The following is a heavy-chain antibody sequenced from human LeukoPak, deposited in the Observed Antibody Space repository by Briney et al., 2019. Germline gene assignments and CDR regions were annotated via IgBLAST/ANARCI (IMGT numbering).Heavy chain of an antibody. D-gene: IGHD3-3*01. CDR2: ISSSGSTI. Sequence: GGSLRLSCAASGFTFSDYYMSWIRQAPGKGLEWVSYISSSGSTIYYADSVKGRFTISRDNSKNTLDLQMSSLRPEDTAVYYCAKDFHWSTKYWGQGTLVTVSS. CDR1: GFTFSDYY. CDR3: AKDFHWSTKY. V-gene: IGHV3-11*04. J-gene: IGHJ4*02.